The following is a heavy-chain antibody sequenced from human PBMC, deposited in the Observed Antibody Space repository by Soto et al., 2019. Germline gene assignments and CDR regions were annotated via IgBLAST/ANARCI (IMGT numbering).Heavy chain of an antibody. J-gene: IGHJ5*02. D-gene: IGHD1-1*01. Sequence: AASVKVSCKASAGTFSSYAISWVRQAPGQGLEWMGGIIPIFGTANYAQKFQGRVTITADESTSTAYMELSSLRSEDTAVYYCARVATGTTNWFDPWGQGTLVTVSS. CDR2: IIPIFGTA. CDR1: AGTFSSYA. V-gene: IGHV1-69*13. CDR3: ARVATGTTNWFDP.